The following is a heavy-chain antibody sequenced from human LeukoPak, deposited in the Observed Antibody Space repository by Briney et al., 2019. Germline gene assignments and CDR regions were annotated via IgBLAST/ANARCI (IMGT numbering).Heavy chain of an antibody. V-gene: IGHV4-38-2*02. Sequence: SETLSLTCTVSGYSINRGYYWGWIRQPPGMGLEWIGSIYHSVSTYYNPSLKTRVTISVDTSKNQFFLKLSSVTAADTAVYYCARVTQQQLTDAFNIWGQGTMVTVSS. CDR2: IYHSVST. J-gene: IGHJ3*02. D-gene: IGHD6-13*01. CDR1: GYSINRGYY. CDR3: ARVTQQQLTDAFNI.